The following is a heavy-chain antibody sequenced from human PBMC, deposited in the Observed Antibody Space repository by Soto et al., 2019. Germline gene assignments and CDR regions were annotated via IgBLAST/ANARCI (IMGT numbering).Heavy chain of an antibody. Sequence: GESLKISCKGSGHSFTSYWIGWVRQMPGKGLEWMGIIYPGDSDTRYSPSFQGQVTNSADKSISTAYLQWSSLKASDTAMYYCARLCRRGVLRYCDWNWYFDYWGQGTLVTVSS. CDR3: ARLCRRGVLRYCDWNWYFDY. V-gene: IGHV5-51*01. CDR1: GHSFTSYW. CDR2: IYPGDSDT. D-gene: IGHD3-9*01. J-gene: IGHJ4*02.